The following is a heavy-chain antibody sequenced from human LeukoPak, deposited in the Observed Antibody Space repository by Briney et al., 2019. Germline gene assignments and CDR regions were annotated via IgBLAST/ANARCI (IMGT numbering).Heavy chain of an antibody. D-gene: IGHD6-19*01. CDR3: AKSGEPYSSGWGSAFDI. Sequence: GGSLRLSCAASGFTFSSYGMHWVRQAPGKGLEWVAVISYDGSNKYYADSVKGRFTISRDNSKNTLYLQMNSLRAEDTAVYYCAKSGEPYSSGWGSAFDIWGQGTKVTVSS. V-gene: IGHV3-30*18. CDR1: GFTFSSYG. J-gene: IGHJ3*02. CDR2: ISYDGSNK.